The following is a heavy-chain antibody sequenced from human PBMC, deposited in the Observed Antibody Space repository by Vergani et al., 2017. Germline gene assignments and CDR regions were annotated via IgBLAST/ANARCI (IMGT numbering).Heavy chain of an antibody. CDR2: INPSGGST. J-gene: IGHJ4*02. CDR1: GYTFTSYY. CDR3: ARALGYGSSTSCYGGNYDLGPLRY. Sequence: QVQLVQSGAEVKKPGASVKVSCKASGYTFTSYYMHWVRQAPGQGLEWMGIINPSGGSTSYAQKFQGRVTMTRDTSTSTVYMELSSLRSEDTAVYYCARALGYGSSTSCYGGNYDLGPLRYWGQGTLVTVSS. D-gene: IGHD2-2*01. V-gene: IGHV1-46*03.